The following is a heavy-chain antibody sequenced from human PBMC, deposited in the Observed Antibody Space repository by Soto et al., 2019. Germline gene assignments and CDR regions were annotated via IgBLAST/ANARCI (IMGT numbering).Heavy chain of an antibody. D-gene: IGHD4-4*01. CDR3: ATSPYDYIFDS. J-gene: IGHJ4*02. CDR2: VYTVGST. V-gene: IGHV3-66*01. CDR1: GFTVSSNY. Sequence: EVQLVESGGGLVQPGGSLRLSCAASGFTVSSNYMSWVRQVPGKGLEWVSIVYTVGSTYYADSVKGRCTVSRDDSKNTRYLQMNSLRAEDTAVYYCATSPYDYIFDSWGQGTRVTVSS.